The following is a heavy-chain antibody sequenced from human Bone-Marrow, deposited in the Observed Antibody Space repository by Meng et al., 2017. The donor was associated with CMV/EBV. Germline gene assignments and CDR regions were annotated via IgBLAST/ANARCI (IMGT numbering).Heavy chain of an antibody. J-gene: IGHJ6*02. Sequence: SETLSLTCTVSGGSVSSGSYYWSWIRQPPGKGLEWIGYIYYSGSTNYNPSLKSRVTISVDTSKNQFSLKLSSVTAADTAVYYRARDPTIFGVVIIGGRGYYYGMDVWGQGTTVTVSS. CDR3: ARDPTIFGVVIIGGRGYYYGMDV. D-gene: IGHD3-3*01. V-gene: IGHV4-61*01. CDR1: GGSVSSGSYY. CDR2: IYYSGST.